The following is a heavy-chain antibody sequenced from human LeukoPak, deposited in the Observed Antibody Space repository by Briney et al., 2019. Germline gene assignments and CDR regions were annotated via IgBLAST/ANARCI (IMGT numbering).Heavy chain of an antibody. D-gene: IGHD1-26*01. J-gene: IGHJ4*02. CDR3: ARELSGNADY. Sequence: PSETLSLTCTVSGYSISSGYYWGWIRQPPGKGLEWIGSIYHSGSTYYNPSLKSRVTISVDTSKNQFSLKLSSVTAVDTAVYYCARELSGNADYWGQGTLVTVSS. CDR1: GYSISSGYY. CDR2: IYHSGST. V-gene: IGHV4-38-2*02.